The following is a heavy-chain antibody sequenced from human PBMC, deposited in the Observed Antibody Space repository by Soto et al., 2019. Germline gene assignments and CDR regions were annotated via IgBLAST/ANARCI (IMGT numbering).Heavy chain of an antibody. V-gene: IGHV3-74*01. CDR3: ARGWFGPDV. J-gene: IGHJ6*03. Sequence: EVQLVESGGGVVQPGGALRLSCAASEFTFSGRSVHWVRQAPGKGLVWVSGIDKVGTDSTYADSVKGRFTSSRENAKNTVYLQMSSLRVEDTAVYYCARGWFGPDVWGKGTTVPVSS. D-gene: IGHD3-10*01. CDR2: IDKVGTDS. CDR1: EFTFSGRS.